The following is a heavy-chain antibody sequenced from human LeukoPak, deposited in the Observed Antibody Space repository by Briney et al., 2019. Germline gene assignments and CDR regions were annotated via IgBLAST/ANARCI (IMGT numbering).Heavy chain of an antibody. D-gene: IGHD2-21*02. V-gene: IGHV3-73*01. J-gene: IGHJ4*02. CDR3: TSGGDTIDY. Sequence: GGSLRLSCAASGFTFSGSAMHWVRQASGKGLEWVGRIRSKANSYATAYAASVKGRFTISRDDSKNTAYLQVNSLKTEDTAVYYCTSGGDTIDYWGQGTLVTVSS. CDR1: GFTFSGSA. CDR2: IRSKANSYAT.